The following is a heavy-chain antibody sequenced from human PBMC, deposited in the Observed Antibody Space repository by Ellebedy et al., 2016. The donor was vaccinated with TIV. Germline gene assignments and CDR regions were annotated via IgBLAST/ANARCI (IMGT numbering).Heavy chain of an antibody. V-gene: IGHV3-23*01. CDR2: FSGSGCST. J-gene: IGHJ2*01. CDR3: AKAAGRRYGDYVSWYFDL. CDR1: ALTFTSYA. Sequence: GGSLRLXXAASALTFTSYAMSWVRQVPGKGLEWVSAFSGSGCSTYYADSVKGRFTISSDNSKNTLYLQMNSLRAENTAVYYCAKAAGRRYGDYVSWYFDLWGRGTLVTVSS. D-gene: IGHD4-17*01.